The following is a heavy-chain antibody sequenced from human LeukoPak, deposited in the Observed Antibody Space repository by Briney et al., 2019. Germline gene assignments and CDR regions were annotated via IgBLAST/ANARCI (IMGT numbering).Heavy chain of an antibody. V-gene: IGHV3-11*04. Sequence: GGSLRLSCAASRFTFSDYYMSWMRQAPGKGREWVSYISSGGGSIYYADSVKGRFTISRDNAENSLYLQMNSLRAEETAVYYCARVASSGWYPLDHWREGTLVTVFS. J-gene: IGHJ4*02. CDR3: ARVASSGWYPLDH. CDR1: RFTFSDYY. CDR2: ISSGGGSI. D-gene: IGHD6-19*01.